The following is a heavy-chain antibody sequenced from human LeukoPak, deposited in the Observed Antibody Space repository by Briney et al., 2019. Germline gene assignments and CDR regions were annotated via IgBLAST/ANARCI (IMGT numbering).Heavy chain of an antibody. CDR3: AKVEGLWFGELGADY. CDR1: GFTFSSYA. V-gene: IGHV3-30*18. D-gene: IGHD3-10*01. J-gene: IGHJ4*02. Sequence: GGSLRLSCAASGFTFSSYAMSWVRQAPGKGLEWVAVISYDGSNKYYADSVKGRFTISRDNSKNTLYLQMNSLRAEDTAVYYCAKVEGLWFGELGADYWGQGTLVTVSS. CDR2: ISYDGSNK.